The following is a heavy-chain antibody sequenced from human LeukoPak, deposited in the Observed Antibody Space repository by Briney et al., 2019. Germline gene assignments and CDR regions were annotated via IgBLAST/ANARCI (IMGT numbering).Heavy chain of an antibody. CDR3: AKDRDYGDYPSAYYYYMDV. J-gene: IGHJ6*03. D-gene: IGHD4-17*01. CDR1: GFTFSTYG. CDR2: IRYDGTNK. Sequence: GGSLRLSCAASGFTFSTYGIHWVRQAPGKGLEWVAFIRYDGTNKWYADSVKGRFTISRDNSKNMLYLQMNSLRAEDTAVYHCAKDRDYGDYPSAYYYYMDVWGKGTTVTVSS. V-gene: IGHV3-30*02.